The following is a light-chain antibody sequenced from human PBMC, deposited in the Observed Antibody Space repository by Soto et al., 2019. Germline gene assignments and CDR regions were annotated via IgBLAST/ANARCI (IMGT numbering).Light chain of an antibody. CDR1: QSVRSS. V-gene: IGKV3-20*01. J-gene: IGKJ1*01. CDR3: QQYVTAPWT. Sequence: EIVLTQSPGTLSLSPGERATLSCRASQSVRSSLAWYQQKPGQAPRLLIHGASTRATGIPDRFSGSGSGTDFTLAISRLEPEDFVGYSVQQYVTAPWTFGQGTKVEVK. CDR2: GAS.